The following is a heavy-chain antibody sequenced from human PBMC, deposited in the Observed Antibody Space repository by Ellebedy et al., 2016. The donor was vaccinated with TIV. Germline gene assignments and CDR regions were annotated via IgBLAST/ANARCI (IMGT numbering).Heavy chain of an antibody. CDR1: GYTFSDYY. CDR3: ARDRARLPLGY. J-gene: IGHJ4*02. CDR2: ISSSSSTI. V-gene: IGHV3-11*04. Sequence: GESLKISXEVSGYTFSDYYMNWVRQAPGKGLEWVSYISSSSSTIYYADSLKGRFTISRDNAKNSLYLQMNSLRAEDTAVYYCARDRARLPLGYWGQGTLVTVSS. D-gene: IGHD4-11*01.